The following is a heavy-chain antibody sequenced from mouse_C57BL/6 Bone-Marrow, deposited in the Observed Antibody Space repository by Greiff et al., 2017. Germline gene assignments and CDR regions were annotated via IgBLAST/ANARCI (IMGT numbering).Heavy chain of an antibody. D-gene: IGHD1-1*01. CDR2: IYPRSGNT. Sequence: VQLVESGAELARPGASVKLSCKASGYTFTSYGISWVQQRTGQGLEWIGEIYPRSGNTYYNEKFTGKATLTADKTSSTAYMELRRLTSEDSAVYVCARERGFITTVVYFDYWGQGTTLTVSS. V-gene: IGHV1-81*01. CDR3: ARERGFITTVVYFDY. CDR1: GYTFTSYG. J-gene: IGHJ2*01.